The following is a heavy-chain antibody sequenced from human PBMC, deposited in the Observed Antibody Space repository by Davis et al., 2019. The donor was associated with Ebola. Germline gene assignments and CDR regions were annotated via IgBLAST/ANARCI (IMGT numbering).Heavy chain of an antibody. CDR1: GFIFSDYY. Sequence: GESLKISCAASGFIFSDYYMSWIRQAPGKGLEWVSYITYSGTATYYADSVRGRFTVSRDNAKNSLYLQMNSLRAEDTAVYYCTRGGEGGLDYWGQGTLVTFSS. D-gene: IGHD3-16*01. J-gene: IGHJ4*02. CDR3: TRGGEGGLDY. V-gene: IGHV3-11*01. CDR2: ITYSGTAT.